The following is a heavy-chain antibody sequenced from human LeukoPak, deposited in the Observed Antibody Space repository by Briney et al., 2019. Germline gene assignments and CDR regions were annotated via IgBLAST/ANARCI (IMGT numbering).Heavy chain of an antibody. CDR1: GGSISSYY. CDR2: IYYSGST. J-gene: IGHJ4*02. Sequence: PSETLSLTCNVSGGSISSYYWSWIRQPPGKGLEWIGYIYYSGSTSYNPSLKSRVTISVDTSKNQFSLKLSSVTAADTAVYYCARDRSYYGDSYFDSWGQGTLVTVSS. CDR3: ARDRSYYGDSYFDS. D-gene: IGHD4-17*01. V-gene: IGHV4-59*12.